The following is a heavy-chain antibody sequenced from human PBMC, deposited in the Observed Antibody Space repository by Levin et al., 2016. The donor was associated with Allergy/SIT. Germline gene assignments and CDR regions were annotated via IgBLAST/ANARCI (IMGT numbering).Heavy chain of an antibody. CDR3: ARHRGYSSSWVNWFDP. D-gene: IGHD6-13*01. V-gene: IGHV5-10-1*01. Sequence: GGSLRLSCKGSGYSFTSYWISWVRQMPGKGLEWMGRIDPSDSYTNYSPSFQGHVTISADKSISTAYLQWSSLKASDTAMYYCARHRGYSSSWVNWFDPWGQGTLVTVSS. CDR2: IDPSDSYT. J-gene: IGHJ5*02. CDR1: GYSFTSYW.